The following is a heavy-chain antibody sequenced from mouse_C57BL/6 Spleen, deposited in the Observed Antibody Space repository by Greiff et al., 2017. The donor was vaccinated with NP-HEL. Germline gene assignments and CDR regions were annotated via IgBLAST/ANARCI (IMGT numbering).Heavy chain of an antibody. Sequence: SYSSLVKPGASVKISCKVSGYTFTDHTIHWMKQRPEQGLDWIGYISPRDGSTKYNEKFKGKATLTADESSSTAYMQLNSLTSEDSAVYFCARRYHNWYFDVWGTGTTVTVSS. CDR2: ISPRDGST. CDR1: GYTFTDHT. CDR3: ARRYHNWYFDV. J-gene: IGHJ1*03. V-gene: IGHV1-78*01. D-gene: IGHD2-14*01.